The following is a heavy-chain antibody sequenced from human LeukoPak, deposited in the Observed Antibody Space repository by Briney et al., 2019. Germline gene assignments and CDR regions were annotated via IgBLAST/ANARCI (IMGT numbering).Heavy chain of an antibody. CDR2: IHYSGAT. CDR1: GVSISYDY. J-gene: IGHJ4*02. Sequence: PSETLSLTCTVSGVSISYDYWTWVRQSPGKRLEWLGYIHYSGATNYSPSLKSHVTLSVATSKNQFSLKLSSVTAADTALYYCATLRGASTAVFDSWGQGTLVTASS. V-gene: IGHV4-59*08. CDR3: ATLRGASTAVFDS. D-gene: IGHD2-21*02.